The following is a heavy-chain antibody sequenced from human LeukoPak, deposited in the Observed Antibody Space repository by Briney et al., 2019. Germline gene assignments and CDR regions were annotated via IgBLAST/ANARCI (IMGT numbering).Heavy chain of an antibody. J-gene: IGHJ4*02. CDR1: GFTFNSHW. V-gene: IGHV3-66*01. CDR2: IYSGGTT. CDR3: ARDQYSYAHAAH. D-gene: IGHD5-18*01. Sequence: PGGSLRLSCVASGFTFNSHWMSWVRQAPGKGLEWVSVIYSGGTTYYADSVRGRFTISRDNSKNTLHLQMNSLRAEDTAVYYCARDQYSYAHAAHWGQGTLVTVSS.